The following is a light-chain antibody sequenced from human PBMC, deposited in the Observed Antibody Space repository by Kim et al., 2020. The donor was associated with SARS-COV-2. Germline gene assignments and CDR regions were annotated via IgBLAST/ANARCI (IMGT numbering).Light chain of an antibody. CDR2: HRV. V-gene: IGLV3-1*01. CDR1: KLGNKD. Sequence: VSPGQTASITCLGDKLGNKDVTWYQQRPGQSPVLVIYHRVKRPSGIPERFSASNSGNTATLTISGTQPTDEADYYCQAWDSNTRIFGSGTQLTVL. J-gene: IGLJ1*01. CDR3: QAWDSNTRI.